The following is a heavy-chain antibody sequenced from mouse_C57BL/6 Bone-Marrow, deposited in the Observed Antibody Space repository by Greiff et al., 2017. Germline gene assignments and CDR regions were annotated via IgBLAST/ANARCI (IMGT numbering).Heavy chain of an antibody. CDR2: ISSGSSTI. CDR3: ARETPYGPFAY. J-gene: IGHJ3*01. Sequence: EVHLVESGGGLVKPGGSLKLSCAASGFTFSDYGMHWVRQAPEKGLEWVAYISSGSSTIYYADTVKGRFTISRDNAKNTLFLQMTSLRSEDTAMYYCARETPYGPFAYWGQGTLVTVSA. CDR1: GFTFSDYG. D-gene: IGHD1-1*02. V-gene: IGHV5-17*01.